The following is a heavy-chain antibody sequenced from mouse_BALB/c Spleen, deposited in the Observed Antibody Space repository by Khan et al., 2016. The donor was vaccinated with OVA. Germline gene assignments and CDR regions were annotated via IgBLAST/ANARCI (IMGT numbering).Heavy chain of an antibody. Sequence: EVQLQESGPGLVKPSQSLSLTCSVTDYSITSGFYWNWIRQFPGNKLEWMGDINYDGSSNYNPSLKNRISITRDTSKNQFFLKLSSVTTEDTATYFCARVYDGYYFAYWGQGTLVTVSA. CDR3: ARVYDGYYFAY. D-gene: IGHD2-3*01. J-gene: IGHJ3*01. V-gene: IGHV3-6*02. CDR1: DYSITSGFY. CDR2: INYDGSS.